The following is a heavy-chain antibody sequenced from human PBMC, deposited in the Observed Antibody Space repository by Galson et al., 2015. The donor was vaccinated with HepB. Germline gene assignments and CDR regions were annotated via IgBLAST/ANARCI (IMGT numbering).Heavy chain of an antibody. V-gene: IGHV3-33*01. Sequence: SLRLSCAASGFTFSSYGMHWVRQAPGKGLEWVAVIWYDGSNKYYADSVKGRFTISRDNSKSALYLQMNSLRAEDTAVYYCARERGDGYSIYYYYGMDVWGQGTTVTVSS. CDR2: IWYDGSNK. J-gene: IGHJ6*02. D-gene: IGHD5-24*01. CDR3: ARERGDGYSIYYYYGMDV. CDR1: GFTFSSYG.